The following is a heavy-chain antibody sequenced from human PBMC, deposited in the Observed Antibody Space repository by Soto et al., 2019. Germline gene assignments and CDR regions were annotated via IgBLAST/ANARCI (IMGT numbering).Heavy chain of an antibody. V-gene: IGHV4-34*01. Sequence: SESLSLTCVVSGGSFSTYYYNWIRQSPGKGLEWIGEINHSGSNNYSPSLKSRVTMSLDTSKNQFSLKLTSVTAADTAVYYCARGGSNDWQVAFDIWGQGTMVTVSS. J-gene: IGHJ3*02. CDR3: ARGGSNDWQVAFDI. CDR2: INHSGSN. D-gene: IGHD3-9*01. CDR1: GGSFSTYY.